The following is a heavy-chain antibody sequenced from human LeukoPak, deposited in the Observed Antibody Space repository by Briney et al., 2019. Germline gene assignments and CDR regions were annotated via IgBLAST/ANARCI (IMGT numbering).Heavy chain of an antibody. CDR2: TNSDGSDT. CDR1: GFTFRSSW. J-gene: IGHJ4*02. D-gene: IGHD6-6*01. V-gene: IGHV3-74*01. CDR3: ARVSGIAARGDLRNDY. Sequence: GGSLRLSCAASGFTFRSSWMHWVRQAPGKGLVWVSRTNSDGSDTRYADSVKGRFTISRDNAKNTLYLQMNGLRAEDTAVYYCARVSGIAARGDLRNDYWGQGTLVTVSS.